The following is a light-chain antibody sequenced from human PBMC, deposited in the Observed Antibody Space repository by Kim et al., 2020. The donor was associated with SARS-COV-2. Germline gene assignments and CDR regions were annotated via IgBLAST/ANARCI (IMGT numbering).Light chain of an antibody. J-gene: IGKJ1*01. CDR3: QHSYSTPTT. CDR2: DAS. CDR1: QSIDKY. V-gene: IGKV1-39*01. Sequence: DIQMTQSPSSLSASVGDRVTIPCRASQSIDKYLNWYQHKPGKAPKLLIYDASILRNGVPSRFSGSGFGTDFTLIISSLQPEDFATYYCQHSYSTPTTFGRGTRVEIK.